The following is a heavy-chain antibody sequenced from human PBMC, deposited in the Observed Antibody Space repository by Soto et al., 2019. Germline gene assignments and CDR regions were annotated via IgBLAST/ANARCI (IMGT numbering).Heavy chain of an antibody. Sequence: QPGGSLRLSCAASGFTFSSYGMHWVRQAPGKGLEWVAVISYDGSNKYYADSVKGRFTISRDNSKNTLYLQMNSLRAEDTAVYYCAKGPGVVVVPAALVDYWGQGTLVTVSS. CDR1: GFTFSSYG. CDR2: ISYDGSNK. CDR3: AKGPGVVVVPAALVDY. D-gene: IGHD2-2*01. V-gene: IGHV3-30*18. J-gene: IGHJ4*02.